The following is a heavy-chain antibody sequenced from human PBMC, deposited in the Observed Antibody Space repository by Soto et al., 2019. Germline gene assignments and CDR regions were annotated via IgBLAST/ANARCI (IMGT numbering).Heavy chain of an antibody. V-gene: IGHV3-64D*06. J-gene: IGHJ4*01. Sequence: VGSLRLSCSASGFTFSSFAMHWVRQAPGKGLEYVSAISANGVSTYYADSVKGRFTISRDNSKNTLYLQMSSLRTEDTAVYYCVKLSSSWYWDYWGQGTLVTVSS. CDR2: ISANGVST. D-gene: IGHD6-13*01. CDR1: GFTFSSFA. CDR3: VKLSSSWYWDY.